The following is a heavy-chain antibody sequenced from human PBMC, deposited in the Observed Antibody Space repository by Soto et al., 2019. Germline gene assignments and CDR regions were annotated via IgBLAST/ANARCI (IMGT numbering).Heavy chain of an antibody. J-gene: IGHJ6*02. CDR1: GFTFRSYG. Sequence: QVQLVESGGGVVQPGRSLRLSCAASGFTFRSYGMHWVRQAPGKGLEWVALMSLDGSNKYYADSVRGRFTISSDNSKSTLYLQMDILRPEDTAVYYCGKEFGWELQLSHPYYNSGMDVWGQGTTVTVSS. CDR3: GKEFGWELQLSHPYYNSGMDV. D-gene: IGHD1-1*01. CDR2: MSLDGSNK. V-gene: IGHV3-30*18.